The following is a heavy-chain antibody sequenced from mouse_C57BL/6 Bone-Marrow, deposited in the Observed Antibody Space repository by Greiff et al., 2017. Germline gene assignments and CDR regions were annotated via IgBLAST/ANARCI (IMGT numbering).Heavy chain of an antibody. J-gene: IGHJ4*01. CDR1: GFNIKDDY. V-gene: IGHV14-4*01. Sequence: VQLQPSGAELVRPGASVKLSCTASGFNIKDDYMHWVKQRPEQGLEWIGWIDPENGDTEYASQFQGKATITADTSSNTAYLQLSSLTSEDTAVYYCTLYYDYGYAMDYWGQGTSVTVSS. D-gene: IGHD2-4*01. CDR2: IDPENGDT. CDR3: TLYYDYGYAMDY.